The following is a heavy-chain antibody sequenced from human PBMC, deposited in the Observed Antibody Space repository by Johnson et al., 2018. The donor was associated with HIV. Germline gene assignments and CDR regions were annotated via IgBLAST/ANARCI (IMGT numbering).Heavy chain of an antibody. D-gene: IGHD3-22*01. CDR1: GLSFNNYG. CDR3: TTDQGYYGGVSAFDI. Sequence: VQLVESGGGVVQPGKSLTLSCVVSGLSFNNYGIHWVRQAPGKGLEWVGRIKSKTDGGTTDYAAPVKGRFTISRDDSKNTLYLQMNSLKTEDTAVYYCTTDQGYYGGVSAFDIWGQGTMVTVSS. V-gene: IGHV3-15*01. CDR2: IKSKTDGGTT. J-gene: IGHJ3*02.